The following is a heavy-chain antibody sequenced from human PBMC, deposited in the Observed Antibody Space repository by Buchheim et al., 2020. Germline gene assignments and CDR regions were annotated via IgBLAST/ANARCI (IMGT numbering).Heavy chain of an antibody. V-gene: IGHV5-51*01. CDR3: ARARGYCSTSSCYDFDY. J-gene: IGHJ4*02. D-gene: IGHD2-2*01. CDR1: GYSFTNYW. CDR2: IYPGDSST. Sequence: EVQLVQSGAEVKKPGESLKTSCEASGYSFTNYWIAWVRQMPGKGLEWMAMIYPGDSSTKYSPSFQAQVTLSADKSISTAHLQWSSLKASDTAMYFCARARGYCSTSSCYDFDYWGQGT.